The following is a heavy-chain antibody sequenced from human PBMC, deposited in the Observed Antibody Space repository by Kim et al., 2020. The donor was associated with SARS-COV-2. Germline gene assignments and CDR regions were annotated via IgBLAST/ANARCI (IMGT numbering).Heavy chain of an antibody. V-gene: IGHV3-30*01. J-gene: IGHJ4*02. D-gene: IGHD3-22*01. CDR3: ARDGDDSSGALDY. Sequence: YVDSVKGRFTISRDNSKNTLYLQMNSLRAEDTAVYYCARDGDDSSGALDYWGQGTLVTVSS.